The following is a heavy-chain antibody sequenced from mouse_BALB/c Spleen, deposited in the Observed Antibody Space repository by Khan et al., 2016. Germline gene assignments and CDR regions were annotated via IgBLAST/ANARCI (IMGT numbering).Heavy chain of an antibody. V-gene: IGHV5-6-5*01. CDR2: ISSGGTT. J-gene: IGHJ4*01. CDR1: EFTFSSYA. CDR3: AREENALDY. Sequence: EVQLQESGGGLVKPGGSLKFSCAASEFTFSSYAMSWVRQTPEKRLEWVASISSGGTTYYPDRVKGRFTISRDDARNILYLQMNSLRSADTAIYYCAREENALDYWGQGTSVTVSS.